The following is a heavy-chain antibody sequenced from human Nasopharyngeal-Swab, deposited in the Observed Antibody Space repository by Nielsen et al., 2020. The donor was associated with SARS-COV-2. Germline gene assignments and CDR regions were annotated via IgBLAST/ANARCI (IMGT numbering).Heavy chain of an antibody. Sequence: GESLKISCAASGFTFSDYYMAWIRQAPGKGLEWVSYISTSGRSTDSADSVKGRFTISRDTSKNTLFLQMNSLRAEDTAVYYCARGNYGLDVWGQGTTVTVSS. J-gene: IGHJ6*02. CDR1: GFTFSDYY. CDR3: ARGNYGLDV. CDR2: ISTSGRST. V-gene: IGHV3-11*04.